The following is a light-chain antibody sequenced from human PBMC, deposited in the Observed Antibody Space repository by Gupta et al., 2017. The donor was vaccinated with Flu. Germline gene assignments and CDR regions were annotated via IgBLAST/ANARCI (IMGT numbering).Light chain of an antibody. Sequence: EIVLTQSPATVSLSPGERVTLSCRASQSIANSLAWYQQKPGQSPRLVIYDASSRATGIPVRFSGGGSGTDFTLTISAREPEDFAVYYCQQRVLWPPITYGQGTRLE. V-gene: IGKV3-11*01. CDR1: QSIANS. J-gene: IGKJ5*01. CDR3: QQRVLWPPIT. CDR2: DAS.